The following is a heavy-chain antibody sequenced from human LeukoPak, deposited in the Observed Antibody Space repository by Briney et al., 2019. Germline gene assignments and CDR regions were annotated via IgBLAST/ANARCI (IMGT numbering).Heavy chain of an antibody. D-gene: IGHD1-26*01. Sequence: PSETLSLTCAVYGGSFSGYYWSWIRQPPGKRLEWIGEINHSGSTNYNPSLKSRVTISVDTSKNQFSLKLSSVTAADTAVYYCARAVGASPGNWFDPWGQGTLVTVSS. CDR3: ARAVGASPGNWFDP. V-gene: IGHV4-34*01. CDR2: INHSGST. J-gene: IGHJ5*02. CDR1: GGSFSGYY.